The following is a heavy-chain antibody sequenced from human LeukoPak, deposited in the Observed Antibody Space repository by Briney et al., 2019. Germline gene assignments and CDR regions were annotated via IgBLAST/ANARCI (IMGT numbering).Heavy chain of an antibody. CDR3: ARQLGNYYRAFDF. V-gene: IGHV1-2*02. CDR1: GYTFTNYY. Sequence: ASVKVSCKPSGYTFTNYYIHWVRQAPGQGPEWVGWINPASAGAAFAPKFQGRVSMTWDSSITTAFMDLTSLRSNDTAIYYYARQLGNYYRAFDFWGQGTLVTVSS. CDR2: INPASAGA. J-gene: IGHJ4*02. D-gene: IGHD1-26*01.